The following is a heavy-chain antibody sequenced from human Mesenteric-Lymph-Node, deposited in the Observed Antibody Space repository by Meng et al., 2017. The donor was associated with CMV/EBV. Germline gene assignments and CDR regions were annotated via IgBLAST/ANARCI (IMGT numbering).Heavy chain of an antibody. V-gene: IGHV1-2*02. Sequence: SRYTFTVYYMHWVRQAPGQWLEWMGWINPNSGGTNYAQKFQGRVTMTRDTSISTAYMELSRLRSDDTAVYYCARSDSYGYVFGVIYWGQGTLVTVSS. CDR3: ARSDSYGYVFGVIY. CDR2: INPNSGGT. CDR1: RYTFTVYY. J-gene: IGHJ4*02. D-gene: IGHD5-18*01.